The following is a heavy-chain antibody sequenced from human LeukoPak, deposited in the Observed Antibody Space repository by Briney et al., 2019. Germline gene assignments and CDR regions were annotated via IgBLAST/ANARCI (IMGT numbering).Heavy chain of an antibody. J-gene: IGHJ4*02. V-gene: IGHV5-51*01. CDR3: ARRQGENSGTFDF. CDR2: IYPIDSDS. D-gene: IGHD1-26*01. Sequence: GESLKISCKGSGYIFANYWIGWVRQMPGKGLERMGIIYPIDSDSRYSPSFQGQVTISVDKPISTAYLQWSSLKASDTAIYYCARRQGENSGTFDFWGQGTLVTVSS. CDR1: GYIFANYW.